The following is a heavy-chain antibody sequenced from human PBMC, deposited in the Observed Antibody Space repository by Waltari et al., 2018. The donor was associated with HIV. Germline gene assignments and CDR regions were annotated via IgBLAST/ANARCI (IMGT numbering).Heavy chain of an antibody. CDR2: IDAGTGNI. CDR1: FNFHSHA. CDR3: ARDVVHYDVSSGYPGYFRN. V-gene: IGHV1-3*01. Sequence: QAQLVPSGAAVNKPVASAKVPCKALGFNFHSHAIQRVRQDPGEGLEWLGWIDAGTGNIRYSQKFQDRITITRDTSATTAYIELSNLRLEDTAVYFCARDVVHYDVSSGYPGYFRNWGQGTLVTVSS. D-gene: IGHD3-3*01. J-gene: IGHJ1*01.